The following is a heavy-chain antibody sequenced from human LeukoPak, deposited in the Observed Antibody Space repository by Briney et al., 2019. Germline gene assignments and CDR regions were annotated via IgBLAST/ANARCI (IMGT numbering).Heavy chain of an antibody. CDR2: ISWNSGSI. CDR1: GFTFDDYA. Sequence: PGGSLRLSCAASGFTFDDYAMHWVRQAPGKGLEWVSGISWNSGSIGYADSVKGRFTISRDNSKNTLYLQMNSLRAEDTAVYYCAKEEGYYFDYWGQGTLVTVSS. J-gene: IGHJ4*02. V-gene: IGHV3-9*01. CDR3: AKEEGYYFDY.